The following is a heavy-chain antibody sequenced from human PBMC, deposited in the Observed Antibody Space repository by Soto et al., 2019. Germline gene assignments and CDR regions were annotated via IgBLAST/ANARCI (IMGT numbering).Heavy chain of an antibody. CDR1: GFTFSSYS. D-gene: IGHD1-1*01. CDR2: ISSSSSTI. CDR3: SIGVTGTYRDY. J-gene: IGHJ4*02. V-gene: IGHV3-48*02. Sequence: EVQLLESGGGLVQPGGSLRLSCAASGFTFSSYSMNWVRQAPGKGLEWVSYISSSSSTIYYADSVKGRFTISRDNAKNSLYLLMASLRDEDTAVYCCSIGVTGTYRDYWGQGTLVTVSS.